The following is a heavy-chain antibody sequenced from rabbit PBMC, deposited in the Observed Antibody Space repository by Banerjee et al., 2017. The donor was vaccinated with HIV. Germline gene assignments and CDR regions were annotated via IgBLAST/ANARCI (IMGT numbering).Heavy chain of an antibody. D-gene: IGHD8-1*01. CDR2: IYAGSSGST. J-gene: IGHJ4*01. CDR1: GFSFSSSDW. Sequence: QQQLEESGGDLVKPGASLTLTCTASGFSFSSSDWICWVRQAPGKGLEWIACIYAGSSGSTYYASWAIGRFTISKTSSTTVTLQMTSLTAADTATYFCARDAGTTYYSGYFNLWGQGTLVTVS. V-gene: IGHV1S45*01. CDR3: ARDAGTTYYSGYFNL.